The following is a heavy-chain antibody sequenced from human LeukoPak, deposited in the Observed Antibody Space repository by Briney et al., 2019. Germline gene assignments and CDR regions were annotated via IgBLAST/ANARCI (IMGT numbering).Heavy chain of an antibody. CDR1: GFTFSNYN. D-gene: IGHD5-12*01. J-gene: IGHJ4*02. CDR3: ARDSRGYHQLSDY. V-gene: IGHV3-21*01. Sequence: PGGSLRLSCAASGFTFSNYNMNWVRQAPGKGLEWVSSISSSSSYIYYADSVKGRFTISRDNAKNSLYLQMGSLRAEDTAVYYCARDSRGYHQLSDYWGQGTVVTVSS. CDR2: ISSSSSYI.